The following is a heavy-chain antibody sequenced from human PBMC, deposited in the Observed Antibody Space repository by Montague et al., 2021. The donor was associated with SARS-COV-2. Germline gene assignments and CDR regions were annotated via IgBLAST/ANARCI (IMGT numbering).Heavy chain of an antibody. J-gene: IGHJ3*02. CDR3: ASRRGGGVVKANGDALDI. V-gene: IGHV4-39*01. CDR2: IFYTGNT. Sequence: SETLSLTCTVSGGSITSSSYYWGWIRQPPGKGLEWIGTIFYTGNTYYNPSLKSRVTISVDTSKNQFSLKLSSVSAADTAVFYCASRRGGGVVKANGDALDIWGHGTMVTVSS. D-gene: IGHD2-8*02. CDR1: GGSITSSSYY.